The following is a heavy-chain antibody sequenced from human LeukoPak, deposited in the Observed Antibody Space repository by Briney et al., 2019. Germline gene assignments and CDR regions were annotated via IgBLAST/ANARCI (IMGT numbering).Heavy chain of an antibody. V-gene: IGHV4-39*07. D-gene: IGHD2-8*01. Sequence: SETLSLTCTVSGGSISSSDYYWSWIRQPPGRGLEWLGNIYYTGSTSYNPSLKSRVTFSVDTFDNQFSLHLSSVTAADTAVYYCARENYCTNGVCWAFDPWGQGTLVTVSS. CDR3: ARENYCTNGVCWAFDP. J-gene: IGHJ5*02. CDR2: IYYTGST. CDR1: GGSISSSDYY.